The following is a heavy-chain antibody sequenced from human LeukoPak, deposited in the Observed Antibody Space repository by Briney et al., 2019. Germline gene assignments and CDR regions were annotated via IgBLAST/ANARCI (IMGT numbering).Heavy chain of an antibody. J-gene: IGHJ3*02. D-gene: IGHD3-3*01. CDR1: GGTFSSYA. CDR2: IIPIFGTA. V-gene: IGHV1-69*13. CDR3: AREWGGSEDAFDI. Sequence: SVKVSCKSSGGTFSSYAISWVRQAPGQGLEWMGGIIPIFGTANYAQKFQGRVTITADESTSTAYMELSSLRSEDTAVYYCAREWGGSEDAFDIWGQGTMVTVSS.